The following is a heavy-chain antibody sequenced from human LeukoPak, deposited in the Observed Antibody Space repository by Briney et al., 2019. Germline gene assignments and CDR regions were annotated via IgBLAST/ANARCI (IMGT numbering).Heavy chain of an antibody. J-gene: IGHJ4*02. V-gene: IGHV3-30-3*01. CDR1: GFTFSSYA. Sequence: GGSLRLSCAASGFTFSSYAMHWVRQAPGKGLEWVAVISYDGSNKYYADSVKGRFTISRDNSKNTLYLQMNSLRAEDTAVYYCARDLGGCSGGSCYPVFDYWGQGTLVTVSS. CDR2: ISYDGSNK. CDR3: ARDLGGCSGGSCYPVFDY. D-gene: IGHD2-15*01.